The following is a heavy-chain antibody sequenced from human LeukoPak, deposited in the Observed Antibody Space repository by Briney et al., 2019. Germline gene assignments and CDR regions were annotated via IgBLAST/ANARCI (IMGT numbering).Heavy chain of an antibody. CDR1: GFTFSSTW. CDR3: AKDQVRSSRRSLWTPISIAVTGTPDY. CDR2: ISSDGSNK. V-gene: IGHV3-30*18. J-gene: IGHJ4*02. D-gene: IGHD6-19*01. Sequence: PGGSLRLSCAASGFTFSSTWMHWVRQPPGKGLVWVAVISSDGSNKYYADSVKGRFTISRDNSKNTLYLQMNSLRAEDTAVYYCAKDQVRSSRRSLWTPISIAVTGTPDYWGQGTLVTVPS.